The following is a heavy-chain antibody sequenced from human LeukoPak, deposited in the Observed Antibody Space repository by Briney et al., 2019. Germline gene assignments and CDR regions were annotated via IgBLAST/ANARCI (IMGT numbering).Heavy chain of an antibody. Sequence: PSETLSLTCAVYGGSFSGYYWSWIRQPPGKGLEWIGEINHSGSTNYNPSLKSRVTISVDTSKNQFSLKLSSVTAADTAVYYCARGVIFNCGGDCYSHISAYYYYYGMDVWGQGTTVTVSS. CDR2: INHSGST. CDR1: GGSFSGYY. D-gene: IGHD2-21*02. V-gene: IGHV4-34*01. J-gene: IGHJ6*02. CDR3: ARGVIFNCGGDCYSHISAYYYYYGMDV.